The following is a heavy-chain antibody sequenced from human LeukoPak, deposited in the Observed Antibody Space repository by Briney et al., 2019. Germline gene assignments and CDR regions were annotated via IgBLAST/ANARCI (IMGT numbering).Heavy chain of an antibody. CDR3: AREGSGHDAFDI. CDR1: GFTFSSYG. Sequence: PGRSLRLSCAASGFTFSSYGMHWVRQAPGKGLEWVAVIWYDGSNKYYADSVKGRFTISRDNSKNTLYLQMNSLRAEDTAVYYCAREGSGHDAFDIWGQGTMVTVSS. D-gene: IGHD5-12*01. V-gene: IGHV3-33*01. CDR2: IWYDGSNK. J-gene: IGHJ3*02.